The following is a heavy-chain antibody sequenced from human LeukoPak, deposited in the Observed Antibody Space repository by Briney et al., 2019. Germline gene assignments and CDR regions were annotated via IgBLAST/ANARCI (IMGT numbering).Heavy chain of an antibody. Sequence: GGSLRLSCVAPGFIFRNYAMSWVRQAPGEGLEWVSGISDNGGGTYYADSLKGRFTISRDNSKNMLYLQMNSLRAEDTAVYYCAKESGALGAPLYDYWGRGILVTASS. V-gene: IGHV3-23*01. CDR3: AKESGALGAPLYDY. J-gene: IGHJ4*02. CDR1: GFIFRNYA. D-gene: IGHD4/OR15-4a*01. CDR2: ISDNGGGT.